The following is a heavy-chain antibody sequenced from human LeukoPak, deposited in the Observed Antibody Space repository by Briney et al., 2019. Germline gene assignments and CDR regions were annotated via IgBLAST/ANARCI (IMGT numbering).Heavy chain of an antibody. J-gene: IGHJ6*04. D-gene: IGHD3-3*01. CDR3: ARDFWGLGYDFWSGLMDV. CDR1: GGSISSYY. CDR2: IYYSGST. V-gene: IGHV4-59*01. Sequence: PSETLSLTCTVSGGSISSYYWSWIRQPPGKGLEWIGYIYYSGSTNYNPSLKSRVTISVDTSKNQFSLKLSSVTAADTAVYYCARDFWGLGYDFWSGLMDVWGKGTTVTVSP.